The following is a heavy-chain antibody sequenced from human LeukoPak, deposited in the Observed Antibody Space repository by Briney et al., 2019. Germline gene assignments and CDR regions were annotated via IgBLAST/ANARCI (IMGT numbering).Heavy chain of an antibody. D-gene: IGHD2-15*01. CDR2: IYYSGNT. CDR1: GGSISSYY. CDR3: ARTYCSGGSCHFDY. J-gene: IGHJ4*02. V-gene: IGHV4-59*08. Sequence: SETLSLTCTVSGGSISSYYWSWIRQPPGRGLEWIGYIYYSGNTDSNPSLKSRVTISVDTSKNQFSLKLSSVTAADTAVYYCARTYCSGGSCHFDYWGQGTLVTVSS.